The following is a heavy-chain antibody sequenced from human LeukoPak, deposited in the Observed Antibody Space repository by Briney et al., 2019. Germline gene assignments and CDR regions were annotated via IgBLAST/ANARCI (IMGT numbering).Heavy chain of an antibody. Sequence: HGESLKVSCKGSGYSFTNYWIAWVRQMPGKGLEWMGIIYPGDSDTRYSPSFQGQVTISADKSISTAYLQWSSLEASDTAIYYCARRVASLVYFDYWGQGTLVTVSS. D-gene: IGHD2-2*01. V-gene: IGHV5-51*01. J-gene: IGHJ4*02. CDR3: ARRVASLVYFDY. CDR2: IYPGDSDT. CDR1: GYSFTNYW.